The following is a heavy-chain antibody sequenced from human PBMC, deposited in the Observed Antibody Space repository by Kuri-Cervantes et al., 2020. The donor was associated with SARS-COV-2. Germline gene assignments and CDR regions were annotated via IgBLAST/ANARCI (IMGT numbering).Heavy chain of an antibody. CDR3: ARGPPLYCSSTSCYAFYYYGMDV. V-gene: IGHV4-61*01. J-gene: IGHJ6*02. Sequence: SETLSLTCTVSGGSISSGSYYWSWIRQPPGKGLEWIGYIYYSGSTNYNPSLKSRVTISVDTSKNQFSLKLSSVTAADTAVYYCARGPPLYCSSTSCYAFYYYGMDVWGQGTTVTVSS. CDR1: GGSISSGSYY. CDR2: IYYSGST. D-gene: IGHD2-2*01.